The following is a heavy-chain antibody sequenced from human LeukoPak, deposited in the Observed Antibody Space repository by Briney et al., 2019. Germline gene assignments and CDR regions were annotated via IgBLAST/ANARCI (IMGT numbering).Heavy chain of an antibody. CDR2: ISAYNGNT. D-gene: IGHD2-21*02. Sequence: ASVKVSCKASGYTFSSYGITWVRQAPGQGLEWMGWISAYNGNTNYAQKLQGRVTMTTDTSTSTAYMELRSLRSDDTAVYYCASCGGDCHLSAFDIWGQGTMVTVSS. CDR1: GYTFSSYG. V-gene: IGHV1-18*01. CDR3: ASCGGDCHLSAFDI. J-gene: IGHJ3*02.